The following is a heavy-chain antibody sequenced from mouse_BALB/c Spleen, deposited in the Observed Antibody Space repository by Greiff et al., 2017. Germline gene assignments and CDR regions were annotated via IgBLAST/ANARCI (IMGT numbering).Heavy chain of an antibody. D-gene: IGHD2-3*01. V-gene: IGHV5-17*02. J-gene: IGHJ4*01. Sequence: EVQGVESGGGLVQPGGSRKLSCAASGFTFSSFGMHWVRQAPEKGLEWVAYISSGSSTIYYADTVKGRFTISRDNPKNTLFLQMTSLRSEDTAMYYCARWLLHYYAMDYWGQGTSVTVAS. CDR1: GFTFSSFG. CDR3: ARWLLHYYAMDY. CDR2: ISSGSSTI.